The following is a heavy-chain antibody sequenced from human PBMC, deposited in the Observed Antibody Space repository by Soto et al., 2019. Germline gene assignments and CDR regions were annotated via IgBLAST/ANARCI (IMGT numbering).Heavy chain of an antibody. Sequence: QVQLVQSGAEVKKPGASVKVSCKASGYTFNNFGISWVRQAPGQGLEWMGWISAYNGNTNYAQKFQGRVTMTTDTSTSIDYMEVRSLRFDVTAVDYSARVGTPIDYWGQGTLVTVSS. CDR2: ISAYNGNT. J-gene: IGHJ4*02. CDR1: GYTFNNFG. CDR3: ARVGTPIDY. D-gene: IGHD7-27*01. V-gene: IGHV1-18*01.